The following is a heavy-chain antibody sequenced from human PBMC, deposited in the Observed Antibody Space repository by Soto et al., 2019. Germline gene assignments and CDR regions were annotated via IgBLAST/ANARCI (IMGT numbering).Heavy chain of an antibody. CDR3: ARHRLSTWDAFDL. Sequence: GESLKISCKGSGDRFSTYWIGWVRQMPGQGLEWMGIVFPADSNTRYSPSFQGQVTISADKSISTAYLQWNSLQASDTAMYYCARHRLSTWDAFDLWGQGTMVTVSS. D-gene: IGHD2-2*01. V-gene: IGHV5-51*01. CDR1: GDRFSTYW. CDR2: VFPADSNT. J-gene: IGHJ3*01.